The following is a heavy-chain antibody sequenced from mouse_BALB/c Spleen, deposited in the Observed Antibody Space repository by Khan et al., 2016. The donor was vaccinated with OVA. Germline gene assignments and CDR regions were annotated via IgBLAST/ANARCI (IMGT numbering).Heavy chain of an antibody. V-gene: IGHV1-4*01. CDR1: GYTFTSYT. Sequence: QVQLQQPGAELARPGASVKMSCKASGYTFTSYTMHWVKQRPGQGLEWIGYMNPSSDYTNYNQKFKDKATLTADKSSSTAYMQLRSLTSEDSAVYYCARKSSDCYPYGMDYWGQGTSVTVSS. J-gene: IGHJ4*01. CDR2: MNPSSDYT. D-gene: IGHD2-3*01. CDR3: ARKSSDCYPYGMDY.